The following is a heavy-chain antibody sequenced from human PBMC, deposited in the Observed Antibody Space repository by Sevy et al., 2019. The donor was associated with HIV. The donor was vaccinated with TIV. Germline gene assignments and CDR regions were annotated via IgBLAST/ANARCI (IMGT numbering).Heavy chain of an antibody. Sequence: GGSLSLSCAASGFTFSKYWMGWVRQAPGKGLEWVANIKQDAGQKYYVDSVKVRFTISRDNAKNSLYLQVNSLRAEDTAVYFCSRHDGNYCVHYWGQGTLVTVS. CDR3: SRHDGNYCVHY. J-gene: IGHJ4*02. V-gene: IGHV3-7*01. CDR1: GFTFSKYW. CDR2: IKQDAGQK. D-gene: IGHD1-26*01.